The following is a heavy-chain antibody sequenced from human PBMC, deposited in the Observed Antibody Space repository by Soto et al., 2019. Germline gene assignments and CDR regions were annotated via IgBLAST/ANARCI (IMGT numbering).Heavy chain of an antibody. Sequence: QVQLVESGGGVVQPGRSLRLSCAASGFTFSSYGMHWVRQAPGKGLEWVAVISYDGSNKYYADSVKGRFTISRDNSKNTLYLQMNSLRAEDTAVYYCAKAPAYGPNWGQGTLVTVSS. CDR3: AKAPAYGPN. CDR1: GFTFSSYG. V-gene: IGHV3-30*18. CDR2: ISYDGSNK. J-gene: IGHJ4*02. D-gene: IGHD4-17*01.